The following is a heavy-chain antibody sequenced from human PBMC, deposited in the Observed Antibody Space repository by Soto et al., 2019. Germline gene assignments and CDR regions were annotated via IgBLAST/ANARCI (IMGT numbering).Heavy chain of an antibody. CDR1: GYTFTGYY. Sequence: ASVKVSCKASGYTFTGYYMHWVRQAPGQGLEWMGWINPNSGGTNYAQKFQGWVTMTRDTSISTAYMGLSRLRSDDTAVYYCARTPQYYYDSSGYYYSPYGMDVWGQGTTVTVSS. CDR2: INPNSGGT. D-gene: IGHD3-22*01. J-gene: IGHJ6*02. V-gene: IGHV1-2*04. CDR3: ARTPQYYYDSSGYYYSPYGMDV.